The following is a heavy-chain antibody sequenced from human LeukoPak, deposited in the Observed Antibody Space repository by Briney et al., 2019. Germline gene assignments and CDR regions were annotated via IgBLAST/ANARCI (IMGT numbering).Heavy chain of an antibody. J-gene: IGHJ3*02. CDR1: GFTFDDHG. CDR3: AKDTGRPTDAITMEDNAFDI. V-gene: IGHV3-9*01. CDR2: ISWSSGII. Sequence: GRSLRLSCAASGFTFDDHGMHWVRQAPGKGLEWVSGISWSSGIIGYADSVKGRFTISRDNAKNSLYLQMDSLRAEDTALYYCAKDTGRPTDAITMEDNAFDIWGQGTMVTVSS. D-gene: IGHD3-3*01.